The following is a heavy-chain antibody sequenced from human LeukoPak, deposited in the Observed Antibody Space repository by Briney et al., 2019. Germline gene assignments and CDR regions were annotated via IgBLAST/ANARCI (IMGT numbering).Heavy chain of an antibody. J-gene: IGHJ4*02. CDR3: AKLQIYGSGDPRY. CDR2: ISSSGSTI. CDR1: GFTFSSYE. Sequence: GGSLRLSCAASGFTFSSYEMNWVRQAPGKGLEWVSYISSSGSTIYYADSVKGRFTISRDNAKNSLYLQMNSLRAEDTAVYYCAKLQIYGSGDPRYWGQGTLVTVSS. D-gene: IGHD3-10*01. V-gene: IGHV3-48*03.